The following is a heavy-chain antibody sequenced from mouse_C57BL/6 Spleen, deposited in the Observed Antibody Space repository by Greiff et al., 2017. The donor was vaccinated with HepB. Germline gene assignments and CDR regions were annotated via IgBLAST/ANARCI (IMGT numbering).Heavy chain of an antibody. J-gene: IGHJ4*01. CDR1: GFTFTDYY. Sequence: EVQLVESGGGLVQPGGSLSLSCAASGFTFTDYYMSWVRQPPGKALEWLGFIRNKANGYTTEYSASVKGRFTISRDNSQSILYLQMNALRAEDSATYYCARSLYYYGNYYAMDYWGQGTSVTVSS. CDR2: IRNKANGYTT. V-gene: IGHV7-3*01. D-gene: IGHD1-1*01. CDR3: ARSLYYYGNYYAMDY.